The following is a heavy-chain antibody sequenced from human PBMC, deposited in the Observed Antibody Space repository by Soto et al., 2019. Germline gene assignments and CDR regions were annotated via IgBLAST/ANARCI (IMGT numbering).Heavy chain of an antibody. CDR3: VRAWANVAPNWFDP. J-gene: IGHJ5*02. CDR1: GYTFSDYY. CDR2: INPYSGAT. Sequence: QVQLVQSGAEVKKPGAAVKVSCKTSGYTFSDYYIHWVRQPPGQGLEWMGWINPYSGATNYSLQFQAWVNMTGDAPVSTAYFELNTMVSDDTAVYYCVRAWANVAPNWFDPWGQGTLVIVSS. V-gene: IGHV1-2*04. D-gene: IGHD5-12*01.